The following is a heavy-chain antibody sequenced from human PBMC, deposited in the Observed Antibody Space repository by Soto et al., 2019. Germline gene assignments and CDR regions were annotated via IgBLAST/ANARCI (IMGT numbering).Heavy chain of an antibody. CDR1: GGTFSSYT. D-gene: IGHD4-4*01. Sequence: ASVKVSCKASGGTFSSYTISWVRQAPGQGLEWMGWISAYNGNTNYAQKLQGRVTMTTDTSASTAYMELSSLRSEDTAVYYCARSRYDYSNTYNWFDPWGQGTLVTVSS. J-gene: IGHJ5*02. CDR3: ARSRYDYSNTYNWFDP. CDR2: ISAYNGNT. V-gene: IGHV1-18*01.